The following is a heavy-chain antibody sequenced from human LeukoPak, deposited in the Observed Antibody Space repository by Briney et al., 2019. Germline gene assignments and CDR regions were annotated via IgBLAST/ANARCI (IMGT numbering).Heavy chain of an antibody. J-gene: IGHJ4*02. D-gene: IGHD6-13*01. V-gene: IGHV3-21*01. CDR2: ISSSSSYI. CDR3: AKVVIAEGSFDY. CDR1: GFTFSSYS. Sequence: GGSLRLSCAASGFTFSSYSMNWVRQAPGKGLEWVSSISSSSSYIYYADSVKGRFTISRDNAKNSLYLQMNSLRAEDTAVYYCAKVVIAEGSFDYWGQGTLVTVSS.